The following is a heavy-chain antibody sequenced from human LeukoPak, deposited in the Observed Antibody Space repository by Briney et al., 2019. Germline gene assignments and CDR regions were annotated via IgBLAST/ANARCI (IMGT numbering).Heavy chain of an antibody. Sequence: GGSLRLSYAASGFTFSSYSMNWVRQAPGKGLEWVSSISSSSSYIYYADSVKGRFTISRDNAKNSLYLQMNSLRAEDTAVYYCARWEAAADNNWFDPWGQGTLVTVSS. CDR3: ARWEAAADNNWFDP. CDR1: GFTFSSYS. D-gene: IGHD6-13*01. J-gene: IGHJ5*02. V-gene: IGHV3-21*01. CDR2: ISSSSSYI.